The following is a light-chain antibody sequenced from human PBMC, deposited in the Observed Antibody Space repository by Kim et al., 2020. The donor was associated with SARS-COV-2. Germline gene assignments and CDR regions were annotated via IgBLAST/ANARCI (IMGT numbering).Light chain of an antibody. J-gene: IGLJ1*01. CDR1: KSNIGAGYE. CDR2: GNS. CDR3: QSYDSSLSGYV. V-gene: IGLV1-40*01. Sequence: QSVLTQPPSVSGAPGQRVSIPCTGSKSNIGAGYEVHWYQQVPGTAPKLLIFGNSNRPSGVPDRFSGSKSGTSASLAITGLQAEDETEYYCQSYDSSLSGYVFGTGTKVTVL.